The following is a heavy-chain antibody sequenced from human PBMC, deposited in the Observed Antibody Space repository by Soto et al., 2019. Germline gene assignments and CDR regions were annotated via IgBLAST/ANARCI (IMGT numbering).Heavy chain of an antibody. CDR3: AREGGSLHWSDH. V-gene: IGHV3-48*02. CDR1: GFTFSSYS. CDR2: ISSSSSKI. J-gene: IGHJ5*02. D-gene: IGHD1-26*01. Sequence: EVQLVESWGGLVQPGGALRLFCASSGFTFSSYSRNWVRQAPGKGLEWVSYISSSSSKIYYADSVKGRFTISRDNAKNSPYLQMNSLRDEDTAVYYCAREGGSLHWSDHGDQGTLVTVSS.